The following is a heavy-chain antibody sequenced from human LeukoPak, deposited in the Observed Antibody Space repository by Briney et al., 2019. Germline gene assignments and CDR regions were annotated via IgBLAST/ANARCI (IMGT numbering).Heavy chain of an antibody. CDR2: IKSDGRT. D-gene: IGHD3-22*01. V-gene: IGHV3-74*01. J-gene: IGHJ1*01. CDR1: GFTLSSYW. Sequence: PGGSLRLSCAASGFTLSSYWMHWVRQAPGKGLVWVSRIKSDGRTNYAESVKGRFTISRDNAKNTVSLQMNCLRAEDTGVYYCARAPSEIGGYYPEYFRHWGQGTLVIVSS. CDR3: ARAPSEIGGYYPEYFRH.